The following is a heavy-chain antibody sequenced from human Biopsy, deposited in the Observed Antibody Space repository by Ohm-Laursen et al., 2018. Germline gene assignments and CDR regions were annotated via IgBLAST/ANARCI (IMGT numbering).Heavy chain of an antibody. J-gene: IGHJ2*01. D-gene: IGHD3-22*01. V-gene: IGHV4-59*01. CDR1: GDSISSYY. CDR3: ARDRGYYSDRTVPGYFDL. CDR2: VYYTGST. Sequence: SETLSLTCTVSGDSISSYYWSWIRQPPGKGLEWIGYVYYTGSTDYNPSLQSRVTISVDTSKNHFSLRLRSVTPADTAIYCARDRGYYSDRTVPGYFDLRGRGTLVTVSS.